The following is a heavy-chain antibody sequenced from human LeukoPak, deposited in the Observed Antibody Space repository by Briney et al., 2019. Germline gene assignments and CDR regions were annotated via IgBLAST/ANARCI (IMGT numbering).Heavy chain of an antibody. D-gene: IGHD1-26*01. CDR2: ISYDGSNK. J-gene: IGHJ4*02. CDR1: GFTFSSYG. Sequence: GGSLRLSCAASGFTFSSYGMHWVRQAPGKGLEWVAVISYDGSNKYYADSVKGRFTISRDNSKNTLYLQMNSLRAEDTAVYYCAKGNRLIVGAISLDYWAREPWSPSPQ. V-gene: IGHV3-30*18. CDR3: AKGNRLIVGAISLDY.